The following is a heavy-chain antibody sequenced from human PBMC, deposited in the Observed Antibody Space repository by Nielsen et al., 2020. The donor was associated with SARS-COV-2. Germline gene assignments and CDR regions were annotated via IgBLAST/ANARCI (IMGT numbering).Heavy chain of an antibody. J-gene: IGHJ4*02. CDR1: GFTFGDYY. V-gene: IGHV3-11*05. Sequence: GESLKISCAASGFTFGDYYMSWIRQAPGKGLEWVAYISSSSSYTDYADSVKGRVTISRDNAKNSLSLQMNSLRAEDTAVYYCVRERPHGPYDYIDYWGQGTLVTVSS. CDR3: VRERPHGPYDYIDY. D-gene: IGHD3-16*01. CDR2: ISSSSSYT.